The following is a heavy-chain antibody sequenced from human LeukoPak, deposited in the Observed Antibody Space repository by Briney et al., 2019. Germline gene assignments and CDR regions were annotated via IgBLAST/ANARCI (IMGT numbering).Heavy chain of an antibody. CDR2: ISSDGSST. CDR1: GFTFGNHW. Sequence: GGSLRLSCAASGFTFGNHWMHWVRQTPGKGLVWVSRISSDGSSTTYADSVKGRFTISRDNAKNTLYLQMNNLRAEDTAMYYCARDQRVTGRPDIDYWGQGTLVIVSS. D-gene: IGHD6-6*01. V-gene: IGHV3-74*03. J-gene: IGHJ4*02. CDR3: ARDQRVTGRPDIDY.